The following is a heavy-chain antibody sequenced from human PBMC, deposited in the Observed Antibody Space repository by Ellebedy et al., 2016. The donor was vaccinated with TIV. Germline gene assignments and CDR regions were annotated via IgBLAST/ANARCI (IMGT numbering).Heavy chain of an antibody. Sequence: GESLKISCAASGFTFSTYGMHWVRQAPGKGLEWVAFLRYDGSKRNYADSVKGRFTISRDNSKNTVYLEMNSLRAEDSAIYYCAKDHLGRLVRGWFDPWGQGALVTVSS. CDR2: LRYDGSKR. CDR3: AKDHLGRLVRGWFDP. CDR1: GFTFSTYG. J-gene: IGHJ5*02. V-gene: IGHV3-30*02. D-gene: IGHD6-19*01.